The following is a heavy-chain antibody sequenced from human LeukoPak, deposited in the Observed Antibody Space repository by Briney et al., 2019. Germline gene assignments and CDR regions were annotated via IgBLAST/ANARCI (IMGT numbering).Heavy chain of an antibody. CDR1: YW. CDR3: ARLEGRLGVSDY. V-gene: IGHV5-51*01. Sequence: YWSWIRQHPGKGLEWIGYIYPGDSDTRYSPSFQGQVTISADKSISTAYLQWSSLKASDTAMYYCARLEGRLGVSDYWGQGTLVTVSS. D-gene: IGHD3-16*01. J-gene: IGHJ4*02. CDR2: IYPGDSDT.